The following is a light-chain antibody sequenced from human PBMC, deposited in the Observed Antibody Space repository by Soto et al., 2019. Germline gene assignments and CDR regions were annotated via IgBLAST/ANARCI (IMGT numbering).Light chain of an antibody. CDR3: QYYGSSPPLYT. V-gene: IGKV3-20*01. CDR2: SVS. J-gene: IGKJ2*01. CDR1: QSVSSSY. Sequence: DIVLTQSPGTLSLSPGERATFSCRASQSVSSSYLGCYQKKPGPTPRLLVSSVSTSATGIPDRFSGSGSGTDFTLTISRLEPEDFALYYYQYYGSSPPLYTFGQGTKLEIK.